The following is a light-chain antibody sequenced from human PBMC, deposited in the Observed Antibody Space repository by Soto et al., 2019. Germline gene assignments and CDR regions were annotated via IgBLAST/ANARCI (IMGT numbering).Light chain of an antibody. Sequence: SAQTQPASVSGSPGQSITISCTGTSSDVGGYNYVSWYQQHPGKAPKFMIYDVSNRPSGVSTRFSGSKSGNTASLTISGLQAEDEADYYCNSYTTSNTRQIVFGTGTKVTVL. CDR2: DVS. J-gene: IGLJ1*01. CDR3: NSYTTSNTRQIV. CDR1: SSDVGGYNY. V-gene: IGLV2-14*01.